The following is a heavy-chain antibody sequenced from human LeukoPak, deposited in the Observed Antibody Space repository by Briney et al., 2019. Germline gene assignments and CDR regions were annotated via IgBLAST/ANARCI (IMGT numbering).Heavy chain of an antibody. CDR1: GFTFSSYW. J-gene: IGHJ4*02. V-gene: IGHV3-7*01. D-gene: IGHD1-26*01. CDR2: IKQDGSEK. CDR3: ARGYWQLGY. Sequence: GGSLRLSCAVSGFTFSSYWMSWVRQAPGKGLEWVANIKQDGSEKYYVDSVKGRFTISRDNAKNSLYLQMNSLRAEDTAVYYCARGYWQLGYWGQGTLVTVSS.